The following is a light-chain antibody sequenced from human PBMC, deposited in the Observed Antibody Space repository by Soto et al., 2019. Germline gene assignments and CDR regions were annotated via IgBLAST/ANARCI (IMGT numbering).Light chain of an antibody. CDR1: QSFSSY. J-gene: IGKJ5*01. CDR3: QLYGISPH. Sequence: EIVLTQSPATLSLSPGERATLSCRASQSFSSYLAWYQQKPGQAPRLLIYDASNRATGIPARFSGSGSGTDFTLTISSLEPEDFAVYYCQLYGISPHFGQGTRLEI. V-gene: IGKV3-11*01. CDR2: DAS.